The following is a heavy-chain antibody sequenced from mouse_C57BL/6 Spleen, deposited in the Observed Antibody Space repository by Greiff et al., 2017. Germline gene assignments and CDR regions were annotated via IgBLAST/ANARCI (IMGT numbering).Heavy chain of an antibody. CDR2: ISYSGST. V-gene: IGHV3-8*01. CDR3: ARSPRYYGISYWYFDV. J-gene: IGHJ1*03. Sequence: VQLKQSGPGLAKPSQTLSLTCSVTGYSITSDYWNWIRKFPGNKLEYMGYISYSGSTYYNPSLKSRISITRDTSKTQYSLQLNSVTTEDTATYYSARSPRYYGISYWYFDVWGTGTTVTVSS. CDR1: GYSITSDY. D-gene: IGHD1-1*01.